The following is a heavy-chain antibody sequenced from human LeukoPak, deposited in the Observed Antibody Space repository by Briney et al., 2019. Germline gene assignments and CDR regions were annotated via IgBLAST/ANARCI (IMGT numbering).Heavy chain of an antibody. V-gene: IGHV1-2*02. CDR3: ASFYDSSGYYYSDAFDI. Sequence: ASVKVSCKASGYTFTGYYTHWVRQAPGQGLEWMGWINPNSGGTNYAQKFQGRVTMTRDTSISTAYMELSRLRSDDTAVYYCASFYDSSGYYYSDAFDIWGQGTMVTVSS. CDR2: INPNSGGT. D-gene: IGHD3-22*01. CDR1: GYTFTGYY. J-gene: IGHJ3*02.